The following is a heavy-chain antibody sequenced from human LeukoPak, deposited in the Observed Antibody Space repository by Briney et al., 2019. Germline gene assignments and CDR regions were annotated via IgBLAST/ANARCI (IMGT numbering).Heavy chain of an antibody. D-gene: IGHD6-13*01. V-gene: IGHV3-23*01. J-gene: IGHJ4*02. CDR2: ISGSGGNT. Sequence: AGGSLRLSCAASGFTFSSYAMSWVRQAPGKGLEWVSGISGSGGNTYYAGSVKGRFTISRDNSKNTVYLQMSSLRAEDTAVYYCAKDLSSSWYCNYFDYWGQGTLVTVSS. CDR3: AKDLSSSWYCNYFDY. CDR1: GFTFSSYA.